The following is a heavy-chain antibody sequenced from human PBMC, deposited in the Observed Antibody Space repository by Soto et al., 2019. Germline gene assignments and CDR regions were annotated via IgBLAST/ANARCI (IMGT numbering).Heavy chain of an antibody. V-gene: IGHV4-39*01. D-gene: IGHD5-12*01. J-gene: IGHJ4*02. Sequence: PSETLSLTCTVSGGSISSSSYYWGWIRQPPGKGLEWIGSIYYSGSTYYNPSLKSRVTISVDTSKNQFSLKLSSATAADTAVYYCARHLSEGRDGYNYLGYWGQGTLVTVSS. CDR3: ARHLSEGRDGYNYLGY. CDR2: IYYSGST. CDR1: GGSISSSSYY.